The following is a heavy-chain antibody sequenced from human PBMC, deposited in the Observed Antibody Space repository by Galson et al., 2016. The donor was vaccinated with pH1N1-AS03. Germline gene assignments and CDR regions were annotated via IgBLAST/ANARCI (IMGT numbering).Heavy chain of an antibody. D-gene: IGHD3-3*01. J-gene: IGHJ6*02. CDR3: AREAMIFGVAGLHMDV. CDR2: IIPVFDTP. CDR1: GGSFSTYA. Sequence: SVKVSCKASGGSFSTYAITWVRQAPGQGLEWMGGIIPVFDTPNYAQKFQGRVTITADESRNTAYMELSSLRSADTAVYYCAREAMIFGVAGLHMDVWGQGTTVTVSS. V-gene: IGHV1-69*13.